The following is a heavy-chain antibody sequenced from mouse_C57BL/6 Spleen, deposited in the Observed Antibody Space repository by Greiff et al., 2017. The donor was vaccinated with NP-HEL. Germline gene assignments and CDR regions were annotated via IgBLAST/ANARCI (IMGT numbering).Heavy chain of an antibody. V-gene: IGHV5-15*01. D-gene: IGHD2-5*01. J-gene: IGHJ4*01. CDR1: GFTFSDYG. Sequence: EVNVVESGGGLVQPGGSLKLSCAASGFTFSDYGMAWVRQAPRKGPEWVAFISNLAYSIYYADTVTGRFTISRENAKNTLYLEMSSLRSEDTAMYYCARHGSPYYSNSYYAMDYWGQGTSVTVSS. CDR2: ISNLAYSI. CDR3: ARHGSPYYSNSYYAMDY.